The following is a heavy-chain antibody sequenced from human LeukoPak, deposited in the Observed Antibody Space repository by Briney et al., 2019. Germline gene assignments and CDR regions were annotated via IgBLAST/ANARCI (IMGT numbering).Heavy chain of an antibody. CDR3: ARMNFYDSSGRIDF. J-gene: IGHJ4*02. Sequence: ASVKVSCKAAGYIFTDYELTWVRQAAGQGLEWVGWMNPTSGDTGYAQKFQGRVTMTRDTSISTAYMELSSLTSDDTAVYFCARMNFYDSSGRIDFWGQGALVTVSS. CDR2: MNPTSGDT. D-gene: IGHD3-22*01. V-gene: IGHV1-8*01. CDR1: GYIFTDYE.